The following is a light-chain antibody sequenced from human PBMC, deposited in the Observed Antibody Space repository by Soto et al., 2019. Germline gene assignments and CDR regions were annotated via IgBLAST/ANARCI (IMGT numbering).Light chain of an antibody. CDR1: QSVSSSY. Sequence: EIVLAQSPGTLSLSPGERATLSCRASQSVSSSYLVWYQQKPGQAPRLLIYGASSRATGISDRFSGSGSGTEFALTISSLQPADFATYYCQQYETYSWTFGQGTKVDI. CDR3: QQYETYSWT. CDR2: GAS. J-gene: IGKJ1*01. V-gene: IGKV3-20*01.